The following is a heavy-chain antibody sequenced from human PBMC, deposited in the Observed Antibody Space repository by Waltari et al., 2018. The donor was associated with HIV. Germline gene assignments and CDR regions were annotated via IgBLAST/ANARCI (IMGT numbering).Heavy chain of an antibody. J-gene: IGHJ6*02. D-gene: IGHD3-22*01. CDR3: ASLSPNGLYYYYYYGMDV. Sequence: QVQLQESGPGLVKPSETLSLTCTVSGYSISSGYYWGWIRQPPGKGLEWIGSIYHSGSTYYNPSLKSRVTISVDTSKNQFSLKLSSVTAADTAVYYCASLSPNGLYYYYYYGMDVWGQGTTVTVSS. CDR2: IYHSGST. CDR1: GYSISSGYY. V-gene: IGHV4-38-2*02.